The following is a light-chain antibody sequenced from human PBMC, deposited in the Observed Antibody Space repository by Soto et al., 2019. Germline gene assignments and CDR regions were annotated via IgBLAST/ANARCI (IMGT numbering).Light chain of an antibody. CDR3: QQYGSSPIT. Sequence: EIVLTQSPGTLSLSPGERATLSCRTSQSVSSSYLAWYQQKPGQAPRLLIYAASSRATGIPDRFSGSGSGTDFSLTISRLEHEHFAVYYCQQYGSSPITFGQGTRLEIK. CDR1: QSVSSSY. J-gene: IGKJ5*01. CDR2: AAS. V-gene: IGKV3-20*01.